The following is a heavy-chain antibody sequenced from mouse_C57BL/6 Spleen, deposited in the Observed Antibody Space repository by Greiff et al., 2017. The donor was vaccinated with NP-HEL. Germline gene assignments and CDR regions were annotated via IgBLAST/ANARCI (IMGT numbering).Heavy chain of an antibody. V-gene: IGHV1-82*01. D-gene: IGHD1-1*01. Sequence: QVQLQQSGPELVKPGASVKISCKASGYAFSSSWMNWVKQRPGKGLEWIGRIYPGDGDTNYNGKFKGKATLTADKSSSTAYMQLSSLTSEDSAVYFCARTVVATDWYVDVWGTGTTVTVSS. CDR3: ARTVVATDWYVDV. CDR2: IYPGDGDT. J-gene: IGHJ1*03. CDR1: GYAFSSSW.